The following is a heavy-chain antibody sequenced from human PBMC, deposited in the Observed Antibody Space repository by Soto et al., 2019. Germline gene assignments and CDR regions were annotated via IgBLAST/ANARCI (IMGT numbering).Heavy chain of an antibody. CDR2: MNPNSCNT. J-gene: IGHJ6*02. Sequence: QVQLVQSGAEVKKPGASVKVSCKASGYTFTSYDINWVRQATGQGLEWMGWMNPNSCNTGYAQKFQGRVTMTRNTSISTAYMELSSLRSEDTAVYYWARGRGGYDFWSGYSSPNGMDVWGQGTTVTVSS. CDR1: GYTFTSYD. CDR3: ARGRGGYDFWSGYSSPNGMDV. V-gene: IGHV1-8*01. D-gene: IGHD3-3*01.